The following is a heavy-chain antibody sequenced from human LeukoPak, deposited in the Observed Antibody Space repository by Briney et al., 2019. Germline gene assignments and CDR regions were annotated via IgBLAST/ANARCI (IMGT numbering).Heavy chain of an antibody. CDR3: ASPSYYDSSGYLYYFDY. Sequence: SVKVSCKASGGTFSSYAISWVRQAPGQGLEWMGGIIPIFGTANYAQKFQGRVTITADESTSTAYMELSSLRSEDTAVYYCASPSYYDSSGYLYYFDYWGQGTLVTVSS. D-gene: IGHD3-22*01. CDR1: GGTFSSYA. CDR2: IIPIFGTA. V-gene: IGHV1-69*13. J-gene: IGHJ4*02.